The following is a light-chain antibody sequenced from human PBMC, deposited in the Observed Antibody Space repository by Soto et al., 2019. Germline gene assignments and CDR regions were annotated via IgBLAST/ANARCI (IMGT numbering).Light chain of an antibody. CDR2: GAS. V-gene: IGKV1-5*01. Sequence: DIQMTPSPSTLSASVGDRVTISCRASQSISSWLAWYQQKPGRAPKLLIYGASTLESGVPSRFSGSGSGTQFTLTISSLQPDDFATYYCQQYGSNSPYTFGQGTNLDIK. CDR1: QSISSW. J-gene: IGKJ2*01. CDR3: QQYGSNSPYT.